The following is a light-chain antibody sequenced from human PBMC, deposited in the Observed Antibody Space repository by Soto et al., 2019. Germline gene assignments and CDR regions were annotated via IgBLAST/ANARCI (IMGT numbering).Light chain of an antibody. CDR2: KAS. CDR3: QQYNSPWT. V-gene: IGKV1-5*03. Sequence: IQMTQSASTLSAYVGDRVTITCRASQSISSWLAWYQQKPGKAPKLLIYKASSLESGVPSRFSGSGSGTEFTLTISSLQPDDFATYYCQQYNSPWTFGQGTKVEIK. J-gene: IGKJ1*01. CDR1: QSISSW.